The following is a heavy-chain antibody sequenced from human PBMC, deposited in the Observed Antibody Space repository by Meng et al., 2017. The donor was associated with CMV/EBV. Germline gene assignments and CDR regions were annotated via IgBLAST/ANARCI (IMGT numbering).Heavy chain of an antibody. CDR3: TTSQYDFWSGYYH. J-gene: IGHJ4*02. CDR1: GFTFSGSA. Sequence: GESLKISCAASGFTFSGSAMHWVRQASGKGLEWVGRIRSKANSYATAYAASVKGRITISRDDSKNTAYLQMNSLKTEDTAVYYCTTSQYDFWSGYYHWGQGTLVTVSS. V-gene: IGHV3-73*01. D-gene: IGHD3-3*01. CDR2: IRSKANSYAT.